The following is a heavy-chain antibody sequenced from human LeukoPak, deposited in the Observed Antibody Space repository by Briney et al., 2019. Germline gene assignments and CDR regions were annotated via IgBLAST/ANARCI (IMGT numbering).Heavy chain of an antibody. CDR2: INGDGSST. Sequence: GGSLRLSCAASGFTFSRYWMHWVRQAPGKGPVWVSRINGDGSSTTYADSVKGRFTISRDNARNTLYLHMNSLRAEDTAVYYCAKERAGYTNPYYFDYWGQGTLVTVSS. V-gene: IGHV3-74*01. CDR3: AKERAGYTNPYYFDY. J-gene: IGHJ4*02. CDR1: GFTFSRYW. D-gene: IGHD3-16*02.